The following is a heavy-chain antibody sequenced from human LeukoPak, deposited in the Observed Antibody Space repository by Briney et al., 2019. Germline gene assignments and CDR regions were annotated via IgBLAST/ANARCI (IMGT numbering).Heavy chain of an antibody. D-gene: IGHD4-23*01. V-gene: IGHV1-8*01. CDR3: ARRGHDYGGSYYFDY. CDR1: GYTFTSYD. J-gene: IGHJ4*02. Sequence: ASVTVSFKASGYTFTSYDINWVRQATGQGLEWMGWMNPNSGNTGYAQKFQGRVTMTRNTSISTAYMELSSLRSEDTAVYYCARRGHDYGGSYYFDYWGQGTLVTVSS. CDR2: MNPNSGNT.